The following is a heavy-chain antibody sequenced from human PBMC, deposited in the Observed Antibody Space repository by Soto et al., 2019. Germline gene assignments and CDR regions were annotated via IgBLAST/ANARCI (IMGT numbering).Heavy chain of an antibody. CDR1: GGSISSSSYY. V-gene: IGHV4-61*05. D-gene: IGHD6-13*01. J-gene: IGHJ4*02. CDR3: ARAAMGGSSWPFDY. CDR2: IYYSGST. Sequence: SETLSLTCTVSGGSISSSSYYWGWIRQPPGKGLEWIGYIYYSGSTTYNPSHKSRVTISVDTSKNQFSLKLSSVTAADTAVYYCARAAMGGSSWPFDYWGQGTLVTVSS.